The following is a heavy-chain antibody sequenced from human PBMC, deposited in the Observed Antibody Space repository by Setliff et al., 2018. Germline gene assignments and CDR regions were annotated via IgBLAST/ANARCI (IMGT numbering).Heavy chain of an antibody. J-gene: IGHJ4*02. CDR2: IVPVFGTR. V-gene: IGHV1-69*13. D-gene: IGHD5-18*01. CDR3: ARNIGMGQRDYFDY. Sequence: SVKVSCKASGGTFNTYAINWVRQAPGQGLAWMGGIVPVFGTRNYAQKFQGRVTFSADDSANTAYMELTSLTSEDTAVYYCARNIGMGQRDYFDYWGQGTLVTV. CDR1: GGTFNTYA.